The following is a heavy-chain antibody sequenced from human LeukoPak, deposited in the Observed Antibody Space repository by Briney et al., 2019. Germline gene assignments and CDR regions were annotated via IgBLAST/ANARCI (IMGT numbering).Heavy chain of an antibody. CDR1: GFTFSSYW. J-gene: IGHJ5*02. CDR2: INSDGSST. D-gene: IGHD2-2*01. Sequence: PGGSLRLSCAASGFTFSSYWMHWVRQAPGKGLVWVSRINSDGSSTSYADSVKGRFTIPRDNAKNTLYLQMNSLRAEDTAVYYCAREFIVVVPAAMTKGNWFDPWGQGTLVTVSS. V-gene: IGHV3-74*01. CDR3: AREFIVVVPAAMTKGNWFDP.